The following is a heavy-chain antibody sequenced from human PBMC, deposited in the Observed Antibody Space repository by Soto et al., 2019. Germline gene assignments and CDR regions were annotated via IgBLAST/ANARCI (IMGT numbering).Heavy chain of an antibody. V-gene: IGHV4-34*11. Sequence: QVQLQQWGAGLLKPSETLSLTCAVYGGSFSGYYWSWIRHPPGKGLEWIGYTYYTGSTNYNPSLKSRVTLSVDTSKNQFSVKLSCVTAADTAVYDCAGERYDILTDYYYFDCWGRRTLVTVSS. CDR1: GGSFSGYY. D-gene: IGHD3-9*01. CDR3: AGERYDILTDYYYFDC. CDR2: TYYTGST. J-gene: IGHJ4*02.